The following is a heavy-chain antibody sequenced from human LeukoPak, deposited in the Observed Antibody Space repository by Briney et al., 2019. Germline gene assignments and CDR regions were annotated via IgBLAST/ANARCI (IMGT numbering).Heavy chain of an antibody. CDR1: GGSFSGYY. CDR3: AGDHGSSGYLY. J-gene: IGHJ4*02. Sequence: SETLSLTCAFYGGSFSGYYWSWIRQPPGKGLEWTGDINPGGSTNYNPSLKSRVIVSVDTSKNQLSLKLTSVTAADTAVYYCAGDHGSSGYLYWGQGILVTVSP. D-gene: IGHD3-22*01. CDR2: INPGGST. V-gene: IGHV4-34*01.